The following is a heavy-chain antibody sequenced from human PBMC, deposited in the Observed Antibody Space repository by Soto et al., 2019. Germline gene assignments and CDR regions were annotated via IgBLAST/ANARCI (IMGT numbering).Heavy chain of an antibody. CDR2: INHSGST. Sequence: PSETLSLTCAVYGGTFSGYYWSWIRQPPGKGLEWIGEINHSGSTNYNPSLKSRVTISVDTSKNQFSLKLSSVTAADTAVYYCARRTTTVTRRNWFDPWGQGTLVTVSS. CDR3: ARRTTTVTRRNWFDP. V-gene: IGHV4-34*01. CDR1: GGTFSGYY. J-gene: IGHJ5*02. D-gene: IGHD4-17*01.